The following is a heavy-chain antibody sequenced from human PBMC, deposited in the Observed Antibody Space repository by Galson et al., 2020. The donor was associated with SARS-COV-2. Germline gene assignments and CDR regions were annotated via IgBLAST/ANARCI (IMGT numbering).Heavy chain of an antibody. D-gene: IGHD6-13*01. CDR1: GASIASYY. Sequence: SETLSLTCTLSGASIASYYGSWVRQPPGKGLEWIGYIYYTGSGTKYNPSLSSRVTMSMAASTNQFSLKLSSVTAADTAVYYCARGDYSSSHFPYYYMDVWGKGTTVTVSS. CDR2: IYYTGSGT. V-gene: IGHV4-59*01. CDR3: ARGDYSSSHFPYYYMDV. J-gene: IGHJ6*03.